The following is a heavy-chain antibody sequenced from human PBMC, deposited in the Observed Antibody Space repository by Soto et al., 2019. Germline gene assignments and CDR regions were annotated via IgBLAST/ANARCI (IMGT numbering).Heavy chain of an antibody. D-gene: IGHD3-16*01. J-gene: IGHJ6*02. V-gene: IGHV4-39*01. CDR1: GGSISSSSYC. CDR3: ARHVGLPYYYGMDV. Sequence: PSETLSLTCTVSGGSISSSSYCWGWIRQPPGKGLEWIGSIYYSGSTYYNPSLKSRVTISVDTSKNQFSLKLSSVTAADTAVYYCARHVGLPYYYGMDVWGQGTTVTVSS. CDR2: IYYSGST.